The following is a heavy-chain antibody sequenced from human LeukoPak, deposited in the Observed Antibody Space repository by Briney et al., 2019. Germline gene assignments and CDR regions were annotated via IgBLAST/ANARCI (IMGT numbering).Heavy chain of an antibody. D-gene: IGHD2-2*02. CDR1: GFTFSSYA. CDR2: LSSDGINK. J-gene: IGHJ1*01. Sequence: GGSLRLSCAASGFTFSSYAFHWVRQAPGKGLEWVAVLSSDGINKHYADSVKGRFTISRDNSRNTLYLQMNSLRPEDTAVYYCARDKRYCSGSTCYTNRGYFQHWGQGTLVTVSS. CDR3: ARDKRYCSGSTCYTNRGYFQH. V-gene: IGHV3-30-3*01.